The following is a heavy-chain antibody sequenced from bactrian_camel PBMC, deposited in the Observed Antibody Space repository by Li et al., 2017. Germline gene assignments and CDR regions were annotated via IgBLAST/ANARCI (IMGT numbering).Heavy chain of an antibody. CDR2: IASGGST. J-gene: IGHJ7*01. CDR1: GGTTSGLTIREVC. D-gene: IGHD3*01. Sequence: HVQLVESGGGSMQAGESLKLSCAASGGTTSGLTIREVCMGWFRQAPGKEREGVARIASGGSTSYADSAKGRFTISRNNAKNTLYLQMNSLKPEDTATYYCAAGKSVYCAYGMAYWGKGTQVTVS. V-gene: IGHV3S53*01.